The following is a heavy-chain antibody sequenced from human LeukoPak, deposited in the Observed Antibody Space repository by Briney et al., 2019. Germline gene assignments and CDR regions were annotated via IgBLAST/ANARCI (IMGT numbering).Heavy chain of an antibody. CDR1: GFTFRSFG. CDR2: IPYDGSNE. D-gene: IGHD1-7*01. Sequence: GALKLPWAGSGFTFRSFGLHWVRQAPGQGLEWVAFIPYDGSNEYYADSVKGRFTISRDNSKNTLSLQMNSLRPEDTAVYYCARTTTFDYWGQGTLVTVSS. J-gene: IGHJ4*02. CDR3: ARTTTFDY. V-gene: IGHV3-30*02.